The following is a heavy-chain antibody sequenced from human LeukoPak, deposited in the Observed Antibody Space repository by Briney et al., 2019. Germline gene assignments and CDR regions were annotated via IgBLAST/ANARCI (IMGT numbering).Heavy chain of an antibody. J-gene: IGHJ5*02. CDR1: GGSFSGYY. D-gene: IGHD3-3*01. V-gene: IGHV4-34*01. CDR2: INHSGST. CDR3: ARQWSGTNYFDP. Sequence: SETLSLTCAVYGGSFSGYYWSWTRQPPGKGLEWIGEINHSGSTNYNPSLKSRATISVDTSRNQLSLELSSVTAADTALYFCARQWSGTNYFDPWGQGILVTVSS.